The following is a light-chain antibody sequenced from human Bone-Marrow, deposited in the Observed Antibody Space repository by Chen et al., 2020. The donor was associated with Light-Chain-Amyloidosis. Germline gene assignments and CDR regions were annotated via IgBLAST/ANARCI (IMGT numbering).Light chain of an antibody. Sequence: EIVLTQSPGSLSLSPGEGANLSCRASQTISSNYLTWDQQKFGQAPRLLIYGSSSRATGIPDRFTGSGYGTDFTLTINRLEPEVFEMYYCQQYGTSPLTFGGGTKVEIK. J-gene: IGKJ4*01. CDR2: GSS. CDR3: QQYGTSPLT. CDR1: QTISSNY. V-gene: IGKV3-20*01.